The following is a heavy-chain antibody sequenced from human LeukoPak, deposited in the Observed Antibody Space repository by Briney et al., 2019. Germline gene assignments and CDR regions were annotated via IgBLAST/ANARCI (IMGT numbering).Heavy chain of an antibody. V-gene: IGHV3-20*04. CDR3: ARDVDGSGNYGFDW. D-gene: IGHD3-10*01. CDR2: ISWSGTTT. J-gene: IGHJ4*02. CDR1: GFRFDDYG. Sequence: GGSLRLSCVVSGFRFDDYGMHWVRQAPGKGLEWVSGISWSGTTTGYADSVKGRFTISRDNAKSSLYLEMNSLRAEDTAVYYCARDVDGSGNYGFDWWGQGILVTVSS.